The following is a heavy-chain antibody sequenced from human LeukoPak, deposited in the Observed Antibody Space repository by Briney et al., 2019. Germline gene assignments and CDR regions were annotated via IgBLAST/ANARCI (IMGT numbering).Heavy chain of an antibody. CDR3: ARGEMPFDI. V-gene: IGHV3-30*02. D-gene: IGHD5-24*01. CDR2: IRFDESDK. J-gene: IGHJ3*02. Sequence: GGSLRLSCAGSGFNFNDYDMQWVRQAPGKGMEWVASIRFDESDKLHADSVKGRFTISRDNAKNSLYLQMNSLRAEDTAVYYCARGEMPFDIWGQGTMVTVSS. CDR1: GFNFNDYD.